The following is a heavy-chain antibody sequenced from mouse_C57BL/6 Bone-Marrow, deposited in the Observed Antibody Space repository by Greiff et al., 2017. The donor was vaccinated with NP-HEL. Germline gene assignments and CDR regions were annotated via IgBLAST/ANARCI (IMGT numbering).Heavy chain of an antibody. J-gene: IGHJ3*01. D-gene: IGHD1-1*01. V-gene: IGHV1-64*01. CDR2: IHPNSGST. CDR1: GYTFTSYW. CDR3: AKGEYYYGSTLCF. Sequence: QVQLKQPGAELVKPGASVKLSCKASGYTFTSYWMHWVKQRPGQGLEWIGMIHPNSGSTNYNEKFKSKATLTVDKSSSTAYMQLSSLTSEDSAVYYCAKGEYYYGSTLCFWGQGTLVTVSA.